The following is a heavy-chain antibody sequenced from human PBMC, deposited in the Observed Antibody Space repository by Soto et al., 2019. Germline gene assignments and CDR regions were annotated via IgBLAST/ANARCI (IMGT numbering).Heavy chain of an antibody. J-gene: IGHJ5*02. CDR1: GFTFSDSW. V-gene: IGHV3-7*01. Sequence: EVQLVESGGGLVQPGGSLRLSCTASGFTFSDSWMTWVRQAPGKGLEWVARIKPDESEKKYADSVKGRFSISRDNAKNSMYLQMDSLRGEETAVYYCVRGGSSYASWGQGTLVTVSS. CDR2: IKPDESEK. CDR3: VRGGSSYAS. D-gene: IGHD4-4*01.